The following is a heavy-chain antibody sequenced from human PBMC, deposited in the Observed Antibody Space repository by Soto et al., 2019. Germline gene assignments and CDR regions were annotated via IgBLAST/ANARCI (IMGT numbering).Heavy chain of an antibody. CDR1: GFTFSSYG. J-gene: IGHJ6*02. CDR3: ARDLRIGDFWSGYSPNHGMDV. CDR2: IWYDGSNK. D-gene: IGHD3-3*01. V-gene: IGHV3-33*01. Sequence: QVQLVESGGGVVQPGRSLRLSCAASGFTFSSYGMHWVRQAPGKGLEWVAVIWYDGSNKYYADSVKGRFTISRDNSKNTLYLRMNSLRAEDTAVYYCARDLRIGDFWSGYSPNHGMDVWGQGTTVTVSS.